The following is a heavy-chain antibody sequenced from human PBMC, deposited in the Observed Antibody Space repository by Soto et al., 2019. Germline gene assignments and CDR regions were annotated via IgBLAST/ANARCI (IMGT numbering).Heavy chain of an antibody. CDR2: IYYSGST. CDR3: ARQVEYYYDSSGYYYTYGMDV. V-gene: IGHV4-39*01. J-gene: IGHJ6*02. D-gene: IGHD3-22*01. Sequence: TSETLSLTCTVSGGSISSSSYYWGWIRQPPGKGLEWIGSIYYSGSTYYNPSLKSRVTISVDTSKNQFSLKLSSVTAADTAVYYCARQVEYYYDSSGYYYTYGMDVWGQGTTVTVSS. CDR1: GGSISSSSYY.